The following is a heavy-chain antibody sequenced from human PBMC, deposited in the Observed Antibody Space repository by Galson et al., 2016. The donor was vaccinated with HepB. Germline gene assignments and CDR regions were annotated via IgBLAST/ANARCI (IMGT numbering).Heavy chain of an antibody. J-gene: IGHJ6*02. CDR2: IYTSYT. D-gene: IGHD3-10*01. CDR3: ANYGGTMVRGIIITRPYYYGVDV. CDR1: GLSVSSNY. V-gene: IGHV3-66*02. Sequence: SLRLSCAASGLSVSSNYMTWVRQAPGKGLMWVSVIYTSYTYYADSVKGRFTISRDNSKNTLYLQMNSLRVEDTAVYYCANYGGTMVRGIIITRPYYYGVDVWGQGTTVTVSS.